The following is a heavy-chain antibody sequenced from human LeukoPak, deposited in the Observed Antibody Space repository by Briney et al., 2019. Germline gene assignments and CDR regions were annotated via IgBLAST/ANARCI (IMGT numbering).Heavy chain of an antibody. CDR3: ARAFDIIYYYGMDV. J-gene: IGHJ6*02. D-gene: IGHD3-9*01. CDR1: GFTVSSNY. V-gene: IGHV3-66*01. Sequence: GGSLRLSCAASGFTVSSNYMSRVRQAPGEGLEWVSVIYSGGSTYYADSVKSRFTISRDNSKNTLYLQMNSLRAEDTAVYYCARAFDIIYYYGMDVWGQGTTVTVSS. CDR2: IYSGGST.